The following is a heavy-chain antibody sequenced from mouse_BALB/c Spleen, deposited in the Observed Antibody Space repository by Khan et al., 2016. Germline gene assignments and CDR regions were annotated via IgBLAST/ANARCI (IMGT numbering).Heavy chain of an antibody. CDR3: ARLGSYDTMDY. J-gene: IGHJ4*01. CDR2: INPDSSTI. V-gene: IGHV4-1*02. CDR1: GFAFSRYW. Sequence: EVQLQESGGGLVQPGGSLKLSCAAAGFAFSRYWMSWVRQAPGKGLEWIGEINPDSSTINYTPSLKDKFIISRDNAKNTLYLQMSKVRSEDTALYYCARLGSYDTMDYWGKETSVTVSS.